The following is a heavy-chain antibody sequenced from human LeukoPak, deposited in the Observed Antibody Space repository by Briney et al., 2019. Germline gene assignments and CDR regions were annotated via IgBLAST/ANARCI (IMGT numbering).Heavy chain of an antibody. J-gene: IGHJ3*02. CDR2: IYYSGST. D-gene: IGHD2-8*01. CDR1: GGSISSSSYY. V-gene: IGHV4-39*01. Sequence: ASETLSLTCTVSGGSISSSSYYWGWIRQPPGKGLEWMGSIYYSGSTYYNPSLKSRVTISVDTSKNQFSLKLSSVTAADTAVYYCARAQWYSRSASDIWGQGTMVTVSS. CDR3: ARAQWYSRSASDI.